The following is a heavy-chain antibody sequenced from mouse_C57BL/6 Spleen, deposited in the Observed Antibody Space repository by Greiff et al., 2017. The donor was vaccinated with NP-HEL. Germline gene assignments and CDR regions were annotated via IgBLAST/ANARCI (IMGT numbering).Heavy chain of an antibody. CDR2: IDPEAGET. CDR3: ARLWLRRNSWFAY. D-gene: IGHD2-2*01. Sequence: EVKLQQSGAELVKPGASVKLSCTASGFNIKDYYMHWVKQRTEPGLEWIGRIDPEAGETKYAPKFQGKATITADTSCNTAYLPLSSLTSEDTAVYYWARLWLRRNSWFAYWGQGTLVTVSA. CDR1: GFNIKDYY. J-gene: IGHJ3*01. V-gene: IGHV14-2*01.